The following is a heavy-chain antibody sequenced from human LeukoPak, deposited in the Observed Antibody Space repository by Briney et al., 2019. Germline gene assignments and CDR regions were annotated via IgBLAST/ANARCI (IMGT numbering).Heavy chain of an antibody. J-gene: IGHJ3*02. CDR3: ARWVPPADDAPDM. Sequence: SETLSLTCTVSGGSISSYYWSWIRQPPGKGLEWIGYIYYSGSTNYNPSLKSRVTISVDTSKNQFSLQQISVPAADPAVYYCARWVPPADDAPDMWEHGTMVASSS. D-gene: IGHD1-1*01. CDR1: GGSISSYY. CDR2: IYYSGST. V-gene: IGHV4-59*01.